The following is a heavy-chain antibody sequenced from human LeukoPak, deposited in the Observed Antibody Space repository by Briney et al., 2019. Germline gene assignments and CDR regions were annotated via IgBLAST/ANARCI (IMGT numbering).Heavy chain of an antibody. Sequence: GASVKVSCKVSGYTLTELSMHWVRQAPGKGLEWMGGFDPEDGETIYAQKFQGRVTMTEDTSTDTASMELSSLRSEDTAVYYCATWGYYGSGGKPYYFDYWGQGTLVTVSS. V-gene: IGHV1-24*01. CDR1: GYTLTELS. D-gene: IGHD3-10*01. CDR2: FDPEDGET. J-gene: IGHJ4*02. CDR3: ATWGYYGSGGKPYYFDY.